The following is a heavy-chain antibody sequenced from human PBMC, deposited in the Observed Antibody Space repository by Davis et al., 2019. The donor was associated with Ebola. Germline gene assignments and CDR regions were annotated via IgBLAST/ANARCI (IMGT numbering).Heavy chain of an antibody. CDR1: GGTFSSYA. D-gene: IGHD3-22*01. V-gene: IGHV1-69*04. CDR3: ARGPYYDSSGYYQLFDY. CDR2: IIPILGIA. Sequence: SVKVSCKASGGTFSSYAISWVRQAPGQGLEWMGRIIPILGIANYAQKFQGRVTITADKSTSTAYMELSSLRSEDTAVYYCARGPYYDSSGYYQLFDYWGQGTLVTVSS. J-gene: IGHJ4*02.